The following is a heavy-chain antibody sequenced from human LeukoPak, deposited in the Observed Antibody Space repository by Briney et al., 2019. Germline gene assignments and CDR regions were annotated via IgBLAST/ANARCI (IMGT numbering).Heavy chain of an antibody. CDR2: IYYSGST. D-gene: IGHD2-2*01. CDR3: ARELGCSSTSCLTYNWFDP. J-gene: IGHJ5*02. V-gene: IGHV4-39*02. Sequence: PSETLSLTCTVSGGSISSSSYYWGWIRQPPGKGLEWIGSIYYSGSTYYNPSLKSRVTISVDTSKNQFSLKLSSVTAADTAVYYCARELGCSSTSCLTYNWFDPWGQGTLVTVSS. CDR1: GGSISSSSYY.